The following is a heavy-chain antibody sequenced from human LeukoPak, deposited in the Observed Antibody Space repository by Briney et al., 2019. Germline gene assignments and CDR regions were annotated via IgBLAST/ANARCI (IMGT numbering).Heavy chain of an antibody. CDR2: IRYDGSNK. D-gene: IGHD3-3*01. Sequence: GGSLRLSCAASGFTFSSYGMHWVRQAPGKGLEWVAFIRYDGSNKYYADSVKGRFTISRDNSKNTLYLQMNSLRAEDTAVYYCARGFWSGYYTFDYWGQGTLVTVSS. CDR3: ARGFWSGYYTFDY. J-gene: IGHJ4*02. V-gene: IGHV3-30*02. CDR1: GFTFSSYG.